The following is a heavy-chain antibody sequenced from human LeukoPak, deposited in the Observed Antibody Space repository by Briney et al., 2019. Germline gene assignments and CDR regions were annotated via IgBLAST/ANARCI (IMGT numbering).Heavy chain of an antibody. J-gene: IGHJ4*02. CDR1: GFTFSSYG. V-gene: IGHV3-23*01. CDR3: APGNDYGDY. CDR2: ISGSGGST. D-gene: IGHD4-17*01. Sequence: PGGSLRLSCAASGFTFSSYGMHWVRQAPGKGLEWVSAISGSGGSTYYADSVKGRFTISRDNSKNTLYLQMNSLRAEDTAVYYCAPGNDYGDYWGQGTLVTVSS.